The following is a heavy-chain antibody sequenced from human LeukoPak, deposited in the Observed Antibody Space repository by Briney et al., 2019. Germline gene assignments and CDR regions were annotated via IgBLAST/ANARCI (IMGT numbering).Heavy chain of an antibody. J-gene: IGHJ3*02. CDR1: GYSFTSYW. D-gene: IGHD6-13*01. CDR2: IYPGDSDT. CDR3: AISYGDSSSWYLAFDI. Sequence: GESLKISCKGSGYSFTSYWIGWVRQMLGKGLEWMGIIYPGDSDTRYSPSFQGQVTISADKSISTAYLRWSSLKASDTAMYYCAISYGDSSSWYLAFDIWGQGTMVTVSS. V-gene: IGHV5-51*01.